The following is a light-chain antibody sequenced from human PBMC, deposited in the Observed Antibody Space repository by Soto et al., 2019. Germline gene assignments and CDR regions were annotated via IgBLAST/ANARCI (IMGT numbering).Light chain of an antibody. CDR1: SSNIGNNF. J-gene: IGLJ2*01. V-gene: IGLV1-51*01. CDR2: DNN. Sequence: QSVLTQPPSVSAAPGQKVTISCSGSSSNIGNNFVSWYQHLPGTAPKLLIYDNNKRPSGIPDRFSGTKSGTSATLGITGLQTGXXAHYYCATWDSSLIAGVFGGGTKLTV. CDR3: ATWDSSLIAGV.